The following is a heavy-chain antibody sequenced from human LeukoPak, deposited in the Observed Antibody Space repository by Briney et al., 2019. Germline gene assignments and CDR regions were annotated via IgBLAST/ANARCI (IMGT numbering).Heavy chain of an antibody. CDR1: GFPFRSYA. Sequence: GGSLRLSCVASGFPFRSYAMTWLRQTPGKGLESVSVITDDEDTYYADSVKGRFTISRDNSQNTVFLQMNSLRVEDTAVYYCAKIDYWSLENYFDSWGQGTLVTVSS. CDR2: ITDDEDT. CDR3: AKIDYWSLENYFDS. D-gene: IGHD1-1*01. V-gene: IGHV3-23*01. J-gene: IGHJ4*02.